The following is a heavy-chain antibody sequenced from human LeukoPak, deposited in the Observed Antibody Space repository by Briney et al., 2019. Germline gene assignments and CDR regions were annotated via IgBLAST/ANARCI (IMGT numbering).Heavy chain of an antibody. D-gene: IGHD1-7*01. Sequence: ASVKVSCKASGYTFTSYGISWVRQAPGQGLEWMGWISAYNGNTNYVQKLQGRVTMTTDTSTSTAYMELRSLRSDDTAVYYCARDATITGTTWYGYWGQGTLVTVSS. CDR2: ISAYNGNT. CDR1: GYTFTSYG. CDR3: ARDATITGTTWYGY. V-gene: IGHV1-18*01. J-gene: IGHJ4*02.